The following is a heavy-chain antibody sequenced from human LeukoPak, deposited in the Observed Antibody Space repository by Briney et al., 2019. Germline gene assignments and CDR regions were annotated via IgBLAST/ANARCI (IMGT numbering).Heavy chain of an antibody. CDR2: ISGSGGST. Sequence: GGSLRLSCTASGFTFSSYAMSWVRQAPGKGLEWVSAISGSGGSTNYAGSVKGRFTISRDNSKNTLYLHMNSLRAEDTALYFCAKFSGYSYGGSYYFDSWGQGTLVTVSS. D-gene: IGHD5-18*01. CDR3: AKFSGYSYGGSYYFDS. V-gene: IGHV3-23*01. CDR1: GFTFSSYA. J-gene: IGHJ4*02.